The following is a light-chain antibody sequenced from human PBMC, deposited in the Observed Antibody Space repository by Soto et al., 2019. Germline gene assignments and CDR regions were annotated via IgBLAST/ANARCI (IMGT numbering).Light chain of an antibody. Sequence: QSALTQPPSVSGSPGQSVTISCTGTSSDVGNYNRVSWYQQPPVTAPKVIIYEVSNRPSGVPDRFSGSKSGNTASLTISGLQAEDEADYYCSSYTSSSTYVFGTGTKLTVL. V-gene: IGLV2-18*02. J-gene: IGLJ1*01. CDR3: SSYTSSSTYV. CDR1: SSDVGNYNR. CDR2: EVS.